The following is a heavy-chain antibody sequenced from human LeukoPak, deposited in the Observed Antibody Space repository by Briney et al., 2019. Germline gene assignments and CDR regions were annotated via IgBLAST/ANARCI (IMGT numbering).Heavy chain of an antibody. CDR3: AKEKGSSSGCDY. D-gene: IGHD6-25*01. CDR1: GFTFSSYG. Sequence: GRSLRLSCAASGFTFSSYGMHWVRQAPGKGLERVAVISYDGSNKYYADSVKGRFTISRDNSKNTLYLQMNSLRAEDTAVYYCAKEKGSSSGCDYWGQGTLVTVSS. CDR2: ISYDGSNK. J-gene: IGHJ4*02. V-gene: IGHV3-30*18.